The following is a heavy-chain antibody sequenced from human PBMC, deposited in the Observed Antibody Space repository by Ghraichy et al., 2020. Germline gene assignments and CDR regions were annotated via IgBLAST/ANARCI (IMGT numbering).Heavy chain of an antibody. CDR2: ISSSSSYT. CDR3: ARMSRGDYFDY. D-gene: IGHD3-3*01. J-gene: IGHJ4*02. CDR1: GFTFSDYY. V-gene: IGHV3-11*03. Sequence: GESLNISCAASGFTFSDYYMSWIRQAPGKGLEWVSYISSSSSYTNYADSVKGRFTISRDNAKNSLYLQMNSLRAEDTAVYYCARMSRGDYFDYWGQGTLVTVSS.